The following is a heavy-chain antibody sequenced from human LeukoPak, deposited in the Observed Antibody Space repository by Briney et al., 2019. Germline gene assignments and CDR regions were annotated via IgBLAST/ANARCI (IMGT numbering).Heavy chain of an antibody. D-gene: IGHD6-19*01. Sequence: GGSLRLSCAASGFTFSDYYMSWIRQAPGKGLEWVSAISGSGGSTYYADSVKGRFTISRDNSKNTLYLQMNSLRAEDTAVYYCAKAHSSGWYYTDYWGQGTLVTVSS. J-gene: IGHJ4*02. V-gene: IGHV3-23*01. CDR3: AKAHSSGWYYTDY. CDR2: ISGSGGST. CDR1: GFTFSDYY.